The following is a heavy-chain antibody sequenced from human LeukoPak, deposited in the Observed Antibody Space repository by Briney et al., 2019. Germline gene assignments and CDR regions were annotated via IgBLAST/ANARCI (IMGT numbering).Heavy chain of an antibody. V-gene: IGHV3-23*01. J-gene: IGHJ4*02. CDR1: GFTFNNYA. CDR2: ITGSGGDT. D-gene: IGHD6-13*01. Sequence: GGSLRLSCAASGFTFNNYAMSWVRQPPGKVLEWVSAITGSGGDTYPADSVKGRFTISRDNSKKTLYLQMNRLRAEETAVYYCAKGSRESQPYYFDSCGQGTLVTVSS. CDR3: AKGSRESQPYYFDS.